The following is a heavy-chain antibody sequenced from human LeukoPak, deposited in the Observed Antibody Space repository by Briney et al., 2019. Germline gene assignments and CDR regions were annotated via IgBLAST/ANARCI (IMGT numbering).Heavy chain of an antibody. CDR3: ARGRNDYVWGSYRSRWYFDY. CDR1: GGSFSGYY. CDR2: INHSGST. D-gene: IGHD3-16*01. Sequence: SETLSLTCAVYGGSFSGYYWSWIRQPPGKGLEWIGEINHSGSTNYNPSLKSRVTISVDTSKNQFSLKLSSVTAADTAVYYCARGRNDYVWGSYRSRWYFDYWGQGTLVTVSS. J-gene: IGHJ4*02. V-gene: IGHV4-34*01.